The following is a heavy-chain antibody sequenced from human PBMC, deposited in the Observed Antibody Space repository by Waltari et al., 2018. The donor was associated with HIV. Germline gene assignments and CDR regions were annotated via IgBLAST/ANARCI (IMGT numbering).Heavy chain of an antibody. V-gene: IGHV3-30-3*01. J-gene: IGHJ4*02. D-gene: IGHD3-22*01. CDR1: GFTFNPYA. Sequence: QVQLVESGGGVVQPGRSLRLSCAASGFTFNPYAMHWVRQAPGKGLEWVAVISWDGSNKHYADSVKGRCTISRDNSGNSLYLQMSSLRAEDTAVYYCGREGDYYDSSPFDYWGQGTLVTVSS. CDR3: GREGDYYDSSPFDY. CDR2: ISWDGSNK.